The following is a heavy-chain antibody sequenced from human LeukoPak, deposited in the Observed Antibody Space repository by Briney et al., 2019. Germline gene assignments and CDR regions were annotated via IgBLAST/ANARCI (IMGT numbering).Heavy chain of an antibody. CDR1: VGSISGYY. Sequence: SETLSLTCSVSVGSISGYYWSWFRQPAGKGLEWIGRIYTSGSTNYNPSLKSRVNMSVDTSKNQFSLKRSSVTAADTAVYYCARDQKGPSWRDFDVFDSWGQGTMVTVSS. J-gene: IGHJ3*02. D-gene: IGHD3-3*01. V-gene: IGHV4-4*07. CDR2: IYTSGST. CDR3: ARDQKGPSWRDFDVFDS.